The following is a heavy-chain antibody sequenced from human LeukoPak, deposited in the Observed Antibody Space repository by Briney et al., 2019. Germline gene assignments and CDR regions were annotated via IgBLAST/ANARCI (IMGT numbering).Heavy chain of an antibody. CDR3: ARAVYDFSNYFDY. CDR2: ISYDGSNK. CDR1: GFTFSSYA. D-gene: IGHD5/OR15-5a*01. Sequence: GRSLRLSCAASGFTFSSYAMHWVRQAPGKGLEWVAVISYDGSNKYYADSVKGRFTISRDNSKNTLYLQMNSLRAEDTAVYYCARAVYDFSNYFDYWGQGTLVTVSS. V-gene: IGHV3-30-3*01. J-gene: IGHJ4*02.